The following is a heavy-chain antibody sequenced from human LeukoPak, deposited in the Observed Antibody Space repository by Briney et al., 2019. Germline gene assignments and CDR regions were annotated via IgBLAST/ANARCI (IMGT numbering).Heavy chain of an antibody. V-gene: IGHV4-59*01. CDR1: GGSISSYY. D-gene: IGHD3-10*01. CDR2: IYYSGST. Sequence: SETLTLTCTVSGGSISSYYWSWIRQPPGKGLEWIGYIYYSGSTNYNPSLKSRVTISVDTSKNQFSLKLSSVTAADTAVYYCARGGYYGSANWFDPWGQGTLVTVSS. CDR3: ARGGYYGSANWFDP. J-gene: IGHJ5*02.